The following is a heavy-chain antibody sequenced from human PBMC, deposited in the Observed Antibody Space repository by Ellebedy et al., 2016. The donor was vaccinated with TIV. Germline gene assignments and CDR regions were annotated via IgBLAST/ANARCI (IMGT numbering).Heavy chain of an antibody. CDR3: VRDFDY. J-gene: IGHJ4*02. CDR1: GFTFTTYA. Sequence: GESLKISXAASGFTFTTYAMTWVRQAPGKGLEWVSTISDSGDRTYYADSVRGRFTISRDNSRNTLYLQMASLRSEDTAVYHCVRDFDYWGQGTLVTVSS. CDR2: ISDSGDRT. V-gene: IGHV3-23*01.